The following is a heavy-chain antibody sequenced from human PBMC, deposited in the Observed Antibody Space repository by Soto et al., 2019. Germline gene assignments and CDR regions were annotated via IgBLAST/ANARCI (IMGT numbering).Heavy chain of an antibody. Sequence: ASVKVSCKASGYTFTGYYMHWVRQAPGQGLEWMGWINPNSGGTNYAQKFQGRVTMTRDTSISTAYMELSRLRSDDTAVYYCARARQLALSAFDYWGQGTLVTVPQ. V-gene: IGHV1-2*02. CDR3: ARARQLALSAFDY. D-gene: IGHD6-6*01. CDR1: GYTFTGYY. J-gene: IGHJ4*02. CDR2: INPNSGGT.